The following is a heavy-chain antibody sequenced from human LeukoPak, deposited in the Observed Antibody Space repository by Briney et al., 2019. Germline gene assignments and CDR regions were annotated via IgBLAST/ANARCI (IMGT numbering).Heavy chain of an antibody. V-gene: IGHV3-23*01. CDR3: AKEFRSWDYYYSSGYYYRGIDY. D-gene: IGHD3-22*01. Sequence: GGCLRLSCAASGFTSSSDAMRGVRQAPGGGRWWVSAISGSGGSTYYADTVKGRFTINRDNSKNTLYLQMNSQRAEDTAVYYCAKEFRSWDYYYSSGYYYRGIDYWGQGTLVTVSS. J-gene: IGHJ4*02. CDR1: GFTSSSDA. CDR2: ISGSGGST.